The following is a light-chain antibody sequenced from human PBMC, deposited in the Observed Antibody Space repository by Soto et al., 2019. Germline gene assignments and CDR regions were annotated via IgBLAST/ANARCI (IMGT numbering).Light chain of an antibody. J-gene: IGKJ2*01. Sequence: IVMTQSPLSLPVTPGEPASISCRSSQSLLHSNGRNYLDWYLQKPGQSPHLLIYLGSERASGVPDRFSGSGSGTYFTLQINGVEAEDVGVYYCMQALQTPNTFGQGTKLEIK. CDR2: LGS. CDR1: QSLLHSNGRNY. V-gene: IGKV2-28*01. CDR3: MQALQTPNT.